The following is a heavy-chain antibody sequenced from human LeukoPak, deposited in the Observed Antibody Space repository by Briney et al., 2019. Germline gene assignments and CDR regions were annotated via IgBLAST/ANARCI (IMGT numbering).Heavy chain of an antibody. Sequence: PSETLSLTCTVSGYFISSAYYWAWIRQPPGKGLEWIGSMHHSESTTYNPSLKSRVTISVDTSRNQFSLKLSSVTAADTAVYYCARDATELGNYFNYWGQRTLVTVSS. J-gene: IGHJ4*02. CDR1: GYFISSAYY. D-gene: IGHD7-27*01. V-gene: IGHV4-38-2*02. CDR3: ARDATELGNYFNY. CDR2: MHHSEST.